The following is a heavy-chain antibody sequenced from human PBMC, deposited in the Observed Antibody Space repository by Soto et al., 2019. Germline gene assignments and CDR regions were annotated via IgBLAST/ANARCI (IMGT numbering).Heavy chain of an antibody. J-gene: IGHJ5*02. Sequence: GGSLRLSCAASGFIFDDYAMHWVRQAPGKGLEWVSSINWNAYSIGYADSVEGRFTISRDNAKNTLYLQMNSLRAEDTAVYYCARDPRNLGLDPWGQGTLVTVS. CDR3: ARDPRNLGLDP. CDR2: INWNAYSI. CDR1: GFIFDDYA. V-gene: IGHV3-9*01.